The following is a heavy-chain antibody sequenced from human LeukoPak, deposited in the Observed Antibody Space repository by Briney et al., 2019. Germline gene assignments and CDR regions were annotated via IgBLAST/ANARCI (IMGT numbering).Heavy chain of an antibody. D-gene: IGHD1-7*01. V-gene: IGHV1-69*05. Sequence: SVKVSCKASGGTFSSYAISWVRQAPGQGLEWMGRIIPIFGTANYAQKFQGRVTITTDESTSTAYMELSSLRSEDTAVYYCARVTGTTFILNYWGQGTQVTVSS. J-gene: IGHJ4*02. CDR2: IIPIFGTA. CDR3: ARVTGTTFILNY. CDR1: GGTFSSYA.